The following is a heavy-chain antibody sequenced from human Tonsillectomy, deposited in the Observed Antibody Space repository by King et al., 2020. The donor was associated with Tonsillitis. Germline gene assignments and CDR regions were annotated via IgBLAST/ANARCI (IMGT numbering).Heavy chain of an antibody. V-gene: IGHV3-21*01. D-gene: IGHD4-11*01. CDR1: GFTLSTYS. CDR2: IISSSGYI. J-gene: IGHJ6*02. Sequence: VQLVESGGGLVKPGGSLRLSCTASGFTLSTYSMIWVRHAPGKGLEWVSSIISSSGYIYYADSVKSRFTISRDNAKKSLSLQMNSLRAEDTAVYYCARVGYYSVYYYGMDVWGQGTTVTVSS. CDR3: ARVGYYSVYYYGMDV.